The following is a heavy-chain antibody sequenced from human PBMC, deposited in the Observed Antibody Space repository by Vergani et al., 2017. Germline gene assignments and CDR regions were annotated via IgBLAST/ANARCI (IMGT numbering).Heavy chain of an antibody. J-gene: IGHJ5*02. CDR2: ISPNSGGT. V-gene: IGHV1-2*02. Sequence: QVQLVQSGAEVQKPGASVKVSCKASGHIFTDQYIHWVRQAPGQGLEYMGWISPNSGGTNYAQKFQGRVTMTRDTSISTDYMELSNLRSDDTAVYYCARGQGVYYDTTGYFNWFDPWGQGTLVTVSS. D-gene: IGHD3-22*01. CDR3: ARGQGVYYDTTGYFNWFDP. CDR1: GHIFTDQY.